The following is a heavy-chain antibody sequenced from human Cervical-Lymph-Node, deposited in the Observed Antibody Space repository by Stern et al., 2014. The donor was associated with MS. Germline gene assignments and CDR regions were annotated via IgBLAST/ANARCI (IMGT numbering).Heavy chain of an antibody. CDR3: ARDSSKGGSNY. CDR1: GFTFSSYG. V-gene: IGHV3-33*01. Sequence: VQLVDSGGGVVQPGRSLRLGCAASGFTFSSYGMHWVRQAPDQGLESVAVIWYDGSNKYYADSVKGRFTISRDNSKNTLYLQMNSLRAEDTAVYYCARDSSKGGSNYWGQGTLVTVSS. D-gene: IGHD2-2*01. J-gene: IGHJ4*02. CDR2: IWYDGSNK.